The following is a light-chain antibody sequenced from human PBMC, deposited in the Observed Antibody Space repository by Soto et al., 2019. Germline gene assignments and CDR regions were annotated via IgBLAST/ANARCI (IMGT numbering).Light chain of an antibody. Sequence: QSALTQPASVSGSPGQSITISCTGTSSDIGGYNFVSWYQHHPGKAPKFLIYEVSNRPSGVSNRFSGSKSGNTAFLTISGLQAEDEADYYCGSITSSSTSVFGTGTKVTVL. CDR2: EVS. V-gene: IGLV2-14*01. J-gene: IGLJ1*01. CDR1: SSDIGGYNF. CDR3: GSITSSSTSV.